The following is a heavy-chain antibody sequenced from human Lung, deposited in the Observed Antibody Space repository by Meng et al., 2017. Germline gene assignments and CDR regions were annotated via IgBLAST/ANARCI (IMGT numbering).Heavy chain of an antibody. D-gene: IGHD3-16*01. Sequence: QVQRVKAGAEGKKPGAAVKVSCKASGYTFTGYYIHWVRQAPGQGLEWMGRINPKSGGTNYAQKFQGRVTMTRDTSISTAYIELSGLRSDDTAVYYCARGGSYSSDYWGQGTLVTVSS. CDR1: GYTFTGYY. CDR2: INPKSGGT. V-gene: IGHV1-2*06. J-gene: IGHJ4*02. CDR3: ARGGSYSSDY.